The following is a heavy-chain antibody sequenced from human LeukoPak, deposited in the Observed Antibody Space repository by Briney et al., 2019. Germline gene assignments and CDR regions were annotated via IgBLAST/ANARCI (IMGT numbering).Heavy chain of an antibody. CDR1: GFTFSSYA. J-gene: IGHJ4*02. Sequence: GGSLRLSCAASGFTFSSYAMSWVRQAPGKGLEWVSAISGSGGNTYYADSVKGRFTISRDNSKNTLYLQMDSLTPEDTAVYYCAKNPFVGYGSDYFDDWGQGTLVTVSS. CDR3: AKNPFVGYGSDYFDD. CDR2: ISGSGGNT. V-gene: IGHV3-23*01. D-gene: IGHD3-10*01.